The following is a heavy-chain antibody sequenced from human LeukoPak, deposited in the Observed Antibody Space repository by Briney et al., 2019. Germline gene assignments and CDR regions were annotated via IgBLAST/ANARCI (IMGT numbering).Heavy chain of an antibody. CDR3: ARDKTSVTTFGY. D-gene: IGHD4-17*01. V-gene: IGHV3-7*03. J-gene: IGHJ4*02. CDR2: IKYDGSEE. Sequence: IKYDGSEEHYVDSVKGRFTISRDNAKNSLYLQMNGLRAEDTAVYYYARDKTSVTTFGYWGQGTLVTVSS.